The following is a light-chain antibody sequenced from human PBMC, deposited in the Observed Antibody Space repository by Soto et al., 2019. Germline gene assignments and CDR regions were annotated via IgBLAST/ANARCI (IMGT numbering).Light chain of an antibody. Sequence: EIVLTQSPATLSLSPGERATLSCRASQSVSSYLAWYQQKPGQAPRLLIYDASNRATGIPARFSGSGFGTDFTLTISKVEPEDFAVYYCQQYGTPRSVTFGQGTRLDI. V-gene: IGKV3-11*01. CDR1: QSVSSY. CDR3: QQYGTPRSVT. CDR2: DAS. J-gene: IGKJ5*01.